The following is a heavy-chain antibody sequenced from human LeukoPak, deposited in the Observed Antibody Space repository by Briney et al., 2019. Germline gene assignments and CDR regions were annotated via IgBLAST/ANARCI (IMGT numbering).Heavy chain of an antibody. CDR2: IYYSGST. Sequence: SETLSLTCTVSGGSISSSSYYWGWIRQPPGKGLEWIGSIYYSGSTYYNPSLKSRVTISVDTSKNQFSLKLSSVTAADTAVYYCARGQYYYDSIADYWGQGTLVTVSS. D-gene: IGHD3-22*01. CDR3: ARGQYYYDSIADY. V-gene: IGHV4-39*01. J-gene: IGHJ4*02. CDR1: GGSISSSSYY.